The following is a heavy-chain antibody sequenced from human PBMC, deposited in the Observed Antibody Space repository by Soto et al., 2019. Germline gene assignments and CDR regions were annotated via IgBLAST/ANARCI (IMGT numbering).Heavy chain of an antibody. CDR1: GFTFSTYF. Sequence: EVQLVESGGGLVQPGGSLRLSCAASGFTFSTYFMTWVRQAPGKGLEWVATIKPDGSERWYVDSVKGRFTISRDNAKNSLYLEMNSLRAEYTAVYFCASDLNWPNFWGQGSLVAVSS. D-gene: IGHD1-20*01. J-gene: IGHJ4*02. CDR2: IKPDGSER. CDR3: ASDLNWPNF. V-gene: IGHV3-7*01.